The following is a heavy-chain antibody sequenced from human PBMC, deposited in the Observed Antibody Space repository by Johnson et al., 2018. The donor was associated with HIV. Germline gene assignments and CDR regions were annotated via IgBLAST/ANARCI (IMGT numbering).Heavy chain of an antibody. V-gene: IGHV3-23*04. Sequence: VQLVESGGGLVQPGGSLRLSCAASGFTFSSYAMSWVRQAPGKGLEWVSVISGSGDSTYYAAPVKGRFTISRDNSKNTLYLQMNSLRAEDTALYYCARVGPGHAFDIWGQGTMVTVSS. J-gene: IGHJ3*02. CDR2: ISGSGDST. CDR3: ARVGPGHAFDI. CDR1: GFTFSSYA.